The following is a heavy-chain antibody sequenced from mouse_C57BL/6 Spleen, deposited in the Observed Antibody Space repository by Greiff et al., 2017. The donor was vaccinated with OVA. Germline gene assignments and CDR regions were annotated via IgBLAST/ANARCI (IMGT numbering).Heavy chain of an antibody. CDR1: GYTFTSYW. D-gene: IGHD2-5*01. V-gene: IGHV1-52*01. J-gene: IGHJ4*01. CDR2: IDPSDSET. Sequence: QVQLQQPGAELVRPGSSVKLSCKASGYTFTSYWMHWVKQRPIQGLEWIGNIDPSDSETHYNQKFKDKATLTVDKSSSTAYMQLSSLTSEDSAVYYCARCSNYLYYALDYWGQGTSVTVSS. CDR3: ARCSNYLYYALDY.